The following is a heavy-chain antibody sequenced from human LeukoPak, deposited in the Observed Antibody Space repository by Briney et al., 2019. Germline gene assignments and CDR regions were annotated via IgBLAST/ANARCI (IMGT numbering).Heavy chain of an antibody. Sequence: ASVKLSCKASGYTATSSVVNRAGQATGHRLEWMGWMNRNSGNTGYAQEFQGTVTMSRNTSISTAYMELSSLRSEDTAVYYCARVSGGTSCYVGCYYYYGMDVWGQGSTVTVSS. CDR2: MNRNSGNT. V-gene: IGHV1-8*01. D-gene: IGHD2-2*01. J-gene: IGHJ6*02. CDR1: GYTATSSV. CDR3: ARVSGGTSCYVGCYYYYGMDV.